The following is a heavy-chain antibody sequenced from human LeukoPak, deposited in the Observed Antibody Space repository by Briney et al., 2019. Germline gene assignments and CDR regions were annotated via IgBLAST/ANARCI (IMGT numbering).Heavy chain of an antibody. CDR2: IYTSGST. V-gene: IGHV4-4*07. CDR1: GGSISSYY. CDR3: TRGAGWLIDY. D-gene: IGHD3-16*01. J-gene: IGHJ4*02. Sequence: SETLSLTCTVSGGSISSYYWSWIQQPAGKGLEWIGRIYTSGSTNYNPSLKSRVTISADTSKNHFSLKLNSVTTADTAVYYCTRGAGWLIDYWGQGTLVTVSS.